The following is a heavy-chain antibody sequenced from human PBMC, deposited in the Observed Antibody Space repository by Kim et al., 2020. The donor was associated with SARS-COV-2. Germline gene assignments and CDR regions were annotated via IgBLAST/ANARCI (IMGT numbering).Heavy chain of an antibody. J-gene: IGHJ4*01. Sequence: GGSLRLSCVASEFTFSDLGIHWVRQAPGKGLVWVSRVSRDGTGTDYGDAVKGRFTISRDNSQDTVFLELNSLRVEDTALYFCARAGAGGGFDFWGQGTLV. CDR3: ARAGAGGGFDF. CDR2: VSRDGTGT. CDR1: EFTFSDLG. V-gene: IGHV3-74*01.